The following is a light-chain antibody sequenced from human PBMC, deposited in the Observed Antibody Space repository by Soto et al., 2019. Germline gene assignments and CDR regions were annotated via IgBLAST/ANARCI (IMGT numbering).Light chain of an antibody. J-gene: IGKJ3*01. CDR1: QAIPSY. CDR3: QQPNSYPPFT. CDR2: AVS. V-gene: IGKV1-9*01. Sequence: DIQLTQSPSFLSASVGDSVTITCRASQAIPSYITWYQQQPGTAPKLLIYAVSTLQSGVPSRFSGRGFGTEFTLTISSLQPEDFATYYCQQPNSYPPFTFGPGTKVDV.